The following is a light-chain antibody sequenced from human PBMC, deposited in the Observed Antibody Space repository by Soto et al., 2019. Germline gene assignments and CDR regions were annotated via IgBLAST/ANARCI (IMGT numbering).Light chain of an antibody. Sequence: EIVLTQSPGTLSLSPGERATLSCRASQSVSSSYLAWYQQKPGQAPRLLIYGASSRATGIPDRFSGGGSGTDFTLTISSLEPEDFAVYYCQQRSNWPPLFGPGTKVDIK. V-gene: IGKV3D-20*02. CDR3: QQRSNWPPL. CDR1: QSVSSSY. J-gene: IGKJ3*01. CDR2: GAS.